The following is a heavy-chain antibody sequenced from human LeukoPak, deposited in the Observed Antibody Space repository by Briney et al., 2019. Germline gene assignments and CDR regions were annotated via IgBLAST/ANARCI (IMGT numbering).Heavy chain of an antibody. CDR1: GFTFSSYG. D-gene: IGHD2-21*01. CDR2: IWTDGSNK. Sequence: GGSLSLSCAASGFTFSSYGMHWVRQAPGKGLEWVADIWTDGSNKYYAAPVKGRFTISRDNSKNTLNLQMNSLRAEDTAVYHCAKDPLPHGYFVDYMDVWGKGTTVTVSS. J-gene: IGHJ6*03. CDR3: AKDPLPHGYFVDYMDV. V-gene: IGHV3-33*06.